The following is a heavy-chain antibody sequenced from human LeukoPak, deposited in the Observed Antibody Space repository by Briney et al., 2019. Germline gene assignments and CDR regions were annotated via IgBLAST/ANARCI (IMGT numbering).Heavy chain of an antibody. CDR3: AKRRTTNYDILTGYPDY. CDR1: GFTFNIYS. Sequence: TGGSLRLSCAASGFTFNIYSMTWVRQAPGKGLEWVSSIGSSSENIYYADSVRGRFTISRDNAKNSLFLQMSSLRAEDTAVYYCAKRRTTNYDILTGYPDYWGQGTLVTVSS. J-gene: IGHJ4*02. CDR2: IGSSSENI. V-gene: IGHV3-21*04. D-gene: IGHD3-9*01.